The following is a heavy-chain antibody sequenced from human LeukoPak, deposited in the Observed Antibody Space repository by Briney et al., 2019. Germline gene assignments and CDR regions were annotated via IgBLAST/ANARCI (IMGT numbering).Heavy chain of an antibody. J-gene: IGHJ4*02. CDR1: GGSISSYY. V-gene: IGHV4-59*01. CDR3: ARGGDGYNYVNY. Sequence: SETLPLTCTVSGGSISSYYWSWIRQPPGKGLEWIGYIYYSGSTNYNPSLKSRVTISVDTSKNQFSLKLSSVTAADTAVYYCARGGDGYNYVNYWGQGTLVTVSS. CDR2: IYYSGST. D-gene: IGHD5-24*01.